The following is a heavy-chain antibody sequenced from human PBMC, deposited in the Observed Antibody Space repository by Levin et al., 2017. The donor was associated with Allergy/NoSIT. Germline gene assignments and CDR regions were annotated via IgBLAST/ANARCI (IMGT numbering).Heavy chain of an antibody. CDR2: IYYSGST. Sequence: SETLSLTCTVSGGSISSSSYYWGWIRQPPGKGLEWIGSIYYSGSTYYNPSLKSRVTISVDTSKNQFSLKLSSVTAADTAVYYCARLYRTGRFDPWGQGTLVTVSS. V-gene: IGHV4-39*01. D-gene: IGHD1-14*01. CDR3: ARLYRTGRFDP. CDR1: GGSISSSSYY. J-gene: IGHJ5*02.